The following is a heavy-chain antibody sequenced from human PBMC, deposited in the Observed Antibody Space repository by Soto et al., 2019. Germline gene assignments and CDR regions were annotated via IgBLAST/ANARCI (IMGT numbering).Heavy chain of an antibody. J-gene: IGHJ4*02. CDR2: ISYDGSNK. D-gene: IGHD3-3*01. Sequence: QVQLVESGGGVVQPGRSLRLSCAASGFTFSSCAMHWVRQAPGKGLEWVALISYDGSNKYYADSVKGRFTISRDNSKNTLYLQMNRLRAEDTAVYYCARDKGDFRFLEWWYYFDYWGQGTLVTVSS. CDR1: GFTFSSCA. V-gene: IGHV3-30-3*01. CDR3: ARDKGDFRFLEWWYYFDY.